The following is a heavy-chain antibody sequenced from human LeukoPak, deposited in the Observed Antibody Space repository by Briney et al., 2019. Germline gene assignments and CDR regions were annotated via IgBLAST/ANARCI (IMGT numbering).Heavy chain of an antibody. CDR3: AKGFVVAATPWFDP. J-gene: IGHJ5*02. V-gene: IGHV3-9*03. Sequence: SGGSLRLSCAVSGFTFDDYAMHWVRQAPGKGLEWVSGISWNSGTIGYADSVKGRFTISRDNAKNSLYLQMNSLRAEDMALYYCAKGFVVAATPWFDPRGQGTLVTVSS. CDR1: GFTFDDYA. D-gene: IGHD2-15*01. CDR2: ISWNSGTI.